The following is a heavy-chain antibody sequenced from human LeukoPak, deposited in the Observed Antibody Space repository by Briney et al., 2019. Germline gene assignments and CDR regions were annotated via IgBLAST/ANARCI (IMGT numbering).Heavy chain of an antibody. CDR3: ARDSAVAGTADFDY. V-gene: IGHV3-21*01. D-gene: IGHD6-19*01. Sequence: GGSLRLSCAASGFAFSSYSMNWVRQAPGKGLEWVSSISSSSSYIYYADSVKGRFTISRDNAKNSLYLQMNSLRAEDTAVYYCARDSAVAGTADFDYWGQGTLVTVSS. CDR1: GFAFSSYS. CDR2: ISSSSSYI. J-gene: IGHJ4*02.